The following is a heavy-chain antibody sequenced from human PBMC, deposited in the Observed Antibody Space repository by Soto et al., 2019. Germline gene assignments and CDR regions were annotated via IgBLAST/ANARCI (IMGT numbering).Heavy chain of an antibody. D-gene: IGHD3-9*01. V-gene: IGHV3-15*01. CDR3: TTGSVLRYFDWSYYYYYGMDV. J-gene: IGHJ6*02. CDR2: IKSKTDGGTT. CDR1: GFTFSNAW. Sequence: GGSLRLSCAASGFTFSNAWMSWVRQAPGKGLEWVGRIKSKTDGGTTDYAAPVKGGFTISRDDSKNTLYLQMNSLRTEDTAVYYCTTGSVLRYFDWSYYYYYGMDVWGRVTTVTVSS.